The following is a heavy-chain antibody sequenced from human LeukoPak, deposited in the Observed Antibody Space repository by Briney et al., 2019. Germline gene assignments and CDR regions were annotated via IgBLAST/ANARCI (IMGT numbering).Heavy chain of an antibody. CDR3: AKDAGGSPDY. Sequence: GGSLRLSCAASEFTFSSYGMHWVRLAPGKGLEWVAVISYDGSNKYYADSVKGRFTISRDNSKNTLYLQMNSLRAEDTAVYYCAKDAGGSPDYWGQGTLVTVSS. CDR1: EFTFSSYG. J-gene: IGHJ4*02. D-gene: IGHD3-16*01. V-gene: IGHV3-30*18. CDR2: ISYDGSNK.